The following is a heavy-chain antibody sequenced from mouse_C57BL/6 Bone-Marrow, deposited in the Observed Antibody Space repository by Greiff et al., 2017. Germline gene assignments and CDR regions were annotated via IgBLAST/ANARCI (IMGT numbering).Heavy chain of an antibody. CDR3: AVGESDDGFWFAY. J-gene: IGHJ3*01. Sequence: QVQLQQPGAELVKPGASVKMSCKASGYTFTSYWITWVKQRPGQGLEWIGDIYPGSGSTNYNEKFKSKATLTVDTSSSTAYMQRRSLTSEDSAVYYCAVGESDDGFWFAYWGQGTLVTVSA. V-gene: IGHV1-55*01. CDR1: GYTFTSYW. CDR2: IYPGSGST. D-gene: IGHD2-3*01.